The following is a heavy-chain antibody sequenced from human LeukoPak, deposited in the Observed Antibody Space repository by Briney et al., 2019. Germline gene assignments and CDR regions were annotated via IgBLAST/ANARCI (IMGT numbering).Heavy chain of an antibody. CDR1: GFTFSTSA. V-gene: IGHV3-23*01. CDR2: ISGSGGSI. Sequence: GGSLRLSCAASGFTFSTSAMSWVRQAPGKGLEWVSTISGSGGSIYYADSVKGRFTISRDNSKNTMYLQMNSLRAEDTAIYYCARGRGCSSLSCYPDYWGQGTLVTVSS. J-gene: IGHJ4*02. CDR3: ARGRGCSSLSCYPDY. D-gene: IGHD2-2*01.